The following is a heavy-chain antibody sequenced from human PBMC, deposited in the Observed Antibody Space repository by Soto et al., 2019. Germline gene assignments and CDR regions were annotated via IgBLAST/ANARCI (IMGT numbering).Heavy chain of an antibody. J-gene: IGHJ3*02. Sequence: SETLSLTCAVSGGSISSGGYSWSWIRQPPGKGLEWIGYIYHSGSTYYNPSLKSRVTISVDRSKNQFSLKLSSVTAADTAVYYCARGLYGDFDIQGQVTMFTVSS. CDR3: ARGLYGDFDI. CDR2: IYHSGST. CDR1: GGSISSGGYS. V-gene: IGHV4-30-2*01. D-gene: IGHD4-17*01.